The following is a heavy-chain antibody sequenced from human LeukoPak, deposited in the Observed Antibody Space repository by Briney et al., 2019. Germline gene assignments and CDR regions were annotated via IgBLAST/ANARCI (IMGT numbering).Heavy chain of an antibody. D-gene: IGHD5-18*01. CDR2: IYYSGST. Sequence: SETLSLTCTVSGGSMSPYYWSWIRQHPGKGLEWIGYIYYSGSTYYNPSLKSRVTISVDTSKNQFSLKLSSVTAADTAVYYCARDNRGKGYSYGYDYWGQGTLVTVSS. CDR1: GGSMSPYY. J-gene: IGHJ4*02. CDR3: ARDNRGKGYSYGYDY. V-gene: IGHV4-31*03.